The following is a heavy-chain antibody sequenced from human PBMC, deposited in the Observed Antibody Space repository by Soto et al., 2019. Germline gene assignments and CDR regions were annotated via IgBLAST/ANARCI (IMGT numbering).Heavy chain of an antibody. CDR2: ISWDGGNT. J-gene: IGHJ4*02. V-gene: IGHV3-43*01. Sequence: EVQLVESGGAVVQPGGSLRLSCAASGFTFDDYTMHWVRQAPGKGLEWVSLISWDGGNTYYADSVKGRFTISRDNSKNSLYLQMNSLRTEDTAWYYCAKAQDYDFLFDYWGQGILVTVSS. CDR1: GFTFDDYT. CDR3: AKAQDYDFLFDY. D-gene: IGHD3-3*01.